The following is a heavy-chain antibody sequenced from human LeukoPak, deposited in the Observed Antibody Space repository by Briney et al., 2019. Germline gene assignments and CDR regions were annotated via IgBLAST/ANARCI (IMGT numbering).Heavy chain of an antibody. CDR3: ATIVVVPAAMYY. CDR2: INPNSGGT. D-gene: IGHD2-2*01. CDR1: GYTFTGYY. V-gene: IGHV1-2*02. J-gene: IGHJ4*02. Sequence: ASVKVSCKAAGYTFTGYYMHWVRQAPGQGLEWMGWINPNSGGTNYAQKFQGRVTMTRDTSISTAYMELSRLRSDDTAVYYCATIVVVPAAMYYWGQGTLVTVSS.